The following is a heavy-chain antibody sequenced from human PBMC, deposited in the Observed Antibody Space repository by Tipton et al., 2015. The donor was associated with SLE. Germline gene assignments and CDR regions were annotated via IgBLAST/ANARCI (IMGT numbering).Heavy chain of an antibody. D-gene: IGHD3-22*01. CDR1: GGSISSSSYY. Sequence: TLSLTCTVSGGSISSSSYYWGWIRQPPGKGLEWIGSIYYSGSTYYKPSLKSRVTISVDTSKNQFSLKLSSVTAADTAVYYCARIGIYYDSSGYLDYWGQGTLVTVSS. CDR3: ARIGIYYDSSGYLDY. V-gene: IGHV4-39*07. CDR2: IYYSGST. J-gene: IGHJ4*02.